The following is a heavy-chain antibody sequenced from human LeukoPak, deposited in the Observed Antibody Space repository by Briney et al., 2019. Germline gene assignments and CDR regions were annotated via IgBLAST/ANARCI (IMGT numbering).Heavy chain of an antibody. D-gene: IGHD2-2*01. J-gene: IGHJ4*02. V-gene: IGHV4-30-2*01. CDR1: GGSISSGGYY. CDR3: ASSYCSSTSCYEGDY. CDR2: IYHSGST. Sequence: PSETLSLTCTVSGGSISSGGYYWSWIRQPPGKGLEWIGYIYHSGSTYYNPSLKSRVTISVDRSKNQFSLKLSSVTAADTAVYYCASSYCSSTSCYEGDYWGQGTLVTVSS.